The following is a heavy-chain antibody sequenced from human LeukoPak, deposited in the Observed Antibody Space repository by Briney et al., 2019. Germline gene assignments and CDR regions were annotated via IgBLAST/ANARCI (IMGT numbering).Heavy chain of an antibody. D-gene: IGHD6-13*01. CDR2: ISSSSSYI. Sequence: PGGSLRLSCAASGFTFSSYSMNWVRQAPGKGLEWVSSISSSSSYIYYADSVKGRFTISRDNAKNSLYLQMNSLRAEDTAVYYCARDDLPARPPIGAANAFDIWGQGTMVTVSS. V-gene: IGHV3-21*01. CDR1: GFTFSSYS. CDR3: ARDDLPARPPIGAANAFDI. J-gene: IGHJ3*02.